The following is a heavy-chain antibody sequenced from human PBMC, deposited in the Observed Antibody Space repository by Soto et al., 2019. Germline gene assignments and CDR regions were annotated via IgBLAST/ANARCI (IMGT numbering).Heavy chain of an antibody. D-gene: IGHD1-1*01. CDR3: ARVRQGCSANNCYFDP. J-gene: IGHJ5*01. V-gene: IGHV4-4*02. Sequence: PSETLSLRCTLSGCSVRAPDWWDWVRQSPDKGLEWIAEVHISGHSNYNPSLRSRVSVSIDSSNNQFYLNLNSVTAADTAIYYCARVRQGCSANNCYFDPWGQGTQVTVSS. CDR2: VHISGHS. CDR1: GCSVRAPDW.